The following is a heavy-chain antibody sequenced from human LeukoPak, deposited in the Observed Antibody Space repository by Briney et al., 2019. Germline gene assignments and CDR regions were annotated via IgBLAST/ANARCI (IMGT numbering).Heavy chain of an antibody. CDR1: GFTFSSYA. V-gene: IGHV3-30-3*01. J-gene: IGHJ4*02. D-gene: IGHD6-13*01. CDR2: ISYDGSNK. CDR3: ARSWYFDY. Sequence: GRSLRLSCAASGFTFSSYAMHWVRQAPGKGLEWVAVISYDGSNKYYADSVKGRFTISRDNSKNTLYLQMNSQRAEDTAVYYCARSWYFDYWGQGTLVTVSS.